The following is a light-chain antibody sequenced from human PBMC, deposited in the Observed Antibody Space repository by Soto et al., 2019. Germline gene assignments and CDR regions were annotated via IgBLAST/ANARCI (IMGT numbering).Light chain of an antibody. V-gene: IGKV1-5*03. J-gene: IGKJ1*01. Sequence: ILLTQSPSSLSASVGDRVTITCRASQGISTYLAWYQQKPGKAPKLLIYKASTLKSGVPSRFSGSGSGTEFTLTISSLQPDDFATYYCQHYNSYSEAFGQGTKVDIK. CDR3: QHYNSYSEA. CDR1: QGISTY. CDR2: KAS.